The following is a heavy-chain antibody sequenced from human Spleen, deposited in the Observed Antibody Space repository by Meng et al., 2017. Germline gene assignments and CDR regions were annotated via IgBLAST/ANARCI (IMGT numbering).Heavy chain of an antibody. CDR1: GFTFTSSA. CDR2: IVVGSTNT. Sequence: SVKVSCKASGFTFTSSAVQWVRQARGQRLEWIGWIVVGSTNTNYAQKSQERVTITRDMSTSTSYMELSSLRAEDTAVYYCARDRDYYGSGSLIYYYYGMDVWGQGTTVTVSS. V-gene: IGHV1-58*01. J-gene: IGHJ6*02. CDR3: ARDRDYYGSGSLIYYYYGMDV. D-gene: IGHD3-10*01.